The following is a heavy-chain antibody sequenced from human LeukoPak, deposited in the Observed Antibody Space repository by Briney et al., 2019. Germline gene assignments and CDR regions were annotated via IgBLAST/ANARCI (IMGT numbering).Heavy chain of an antibody. CDR1: GDDFTKYY. D-gene: IGHD2-15*01. V-gene: IGHV1-46*01. CDR3: APSVRSGGSYYFDY. J-gene: IGHJ4*02. Sequence: ASVKVSCKASGDDFTKYYIHWVRQAPGQGLAWMGVINPSDGSTTYTQKFQGRVTMTTDTSTSTVNMELSSLRSEDTAVYYCAPSVRSGGSYYFDYWGQGTLVTVSS. CDR2: INPSDGST.